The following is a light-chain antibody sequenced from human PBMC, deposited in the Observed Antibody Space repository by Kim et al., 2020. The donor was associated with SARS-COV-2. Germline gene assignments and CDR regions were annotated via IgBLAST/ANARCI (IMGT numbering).Light chain of an antibody. CDR1: NIGSKS. J-gene: IGLJ3*02. Sequence: SYELTQPPSVSVAPGPTARITCGGNNIGSKSVHWYQQKPGQAPVLVIYYDSDRPSGIPERFSGSNSGNTATLTISRVEAGDEADYYCPVGESSSDHVVFG. V-gene: IGLV3-21*01. CDR3: PVGESSSDHVV. CDR2: YDS.